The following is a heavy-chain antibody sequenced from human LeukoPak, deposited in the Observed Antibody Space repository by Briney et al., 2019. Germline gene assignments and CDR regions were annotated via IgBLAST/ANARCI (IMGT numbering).Heavy chain of an antibody. CDR2: ISSSSSYI. D-gene: IGHD5-18*01. J-gene: IGHJ4*02. CDR3: ARSRYGYSYGTFDY. V-gene: IGHV3-21*01. Sequence: GGSLRLSCAASGFTFSSYSMNWVRQAPGQGLEWVSSISSSSSYIYYADSVKGRFTISRDNAKNSLYLQMNSLRAEDTAVYYCARSRYGYSYGTFDYWGQGTLVTVSS. CDR1: GFTFSSYS.